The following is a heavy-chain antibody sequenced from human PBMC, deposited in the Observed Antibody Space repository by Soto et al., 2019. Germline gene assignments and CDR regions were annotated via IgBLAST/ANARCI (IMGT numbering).Heavy chain of an antibody. Sequence: QVQLVQSGAEVKKPGASVKVSCKASGYTFTSYGISWVRQAPGQGLEWMGWISAYNGNTNYAQKLQGRVTMTTDTSTSTAYMELRSLRSDDTAVYYCARDIPPGGYYYYYGMDVWGQGTTVTVSS. CDR1: GYTFTSYG. CDR2: ISAYNGNT. D-gene: IGHD2-2*02. CDR3: ARDIPPGGYYYYYGMDV. V-gene: IGHV1-18*04. J-gene: IGHJ6*02.